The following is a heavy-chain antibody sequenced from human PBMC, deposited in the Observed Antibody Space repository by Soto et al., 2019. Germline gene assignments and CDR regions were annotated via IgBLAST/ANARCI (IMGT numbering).Heavy chain of an antibody. CDR3: SGSTGTSDTLYSFDY. D-gene: IGHD4-17*01. CDR2: IIPIFGTA. CDR1: GGTFSSYA. J-gene: IGHJ4*02. V-gene: IGHV1-69*13. Sequence: SVKVSCKASGGTFSSYAISWVRQAPGQGLEWMGGIIPIFGTANYAQKFQGRVTITADESTSTAYMELSSLRSEDTAVYYCSGSTGTSDTLYSFDYWGQGTLVTVSS.